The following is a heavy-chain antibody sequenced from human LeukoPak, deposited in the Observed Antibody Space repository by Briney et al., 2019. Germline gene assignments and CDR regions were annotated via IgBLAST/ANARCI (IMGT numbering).Heavy chain of an antibody. D-gene: IGHD3-16*01. CDR3: ARSPYASATPLDY. Sequence: GSLRLSCAASGFTFSGYWMSWVRQAPGKGLEWVANIKQDGSEKYYVDSVKGRFTISRDNAKNSLYLQMNSLRAEDTAVYYCARSPYASATPLDYWGQGTLVNVSS. CDR2: IKQDGSEK. V-gene: IGHV3-7*01. J-gene: IGHJ4*02. CDR1: GFTFSGYW.